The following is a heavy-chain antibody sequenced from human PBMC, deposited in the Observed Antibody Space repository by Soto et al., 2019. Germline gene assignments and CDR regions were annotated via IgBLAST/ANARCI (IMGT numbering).Heavy chain of an antibody. V-gene: IGHV4-34*01. J-gene: IGHJ4*02. D-gene: IGHD6-6*01. Sequence: SKTLYITSAVYDGSFSGYCWSWIRQPPGKGLEWIGEVDHSGSTNYNPSLKSRVTISVDTSKNQFSLKLSSVTAADTAVYYVARGRKEYSLCWHVDCGQGTTGIVSP. CDR2: VDHSGST. CDR1: DGSFSGYC. CDR3: ARGRKEYSLCWHVD.